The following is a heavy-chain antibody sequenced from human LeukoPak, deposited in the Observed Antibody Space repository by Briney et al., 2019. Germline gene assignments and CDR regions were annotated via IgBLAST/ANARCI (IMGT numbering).Heavy chain of an antibody. CDR1: GFTFSSYG. Sequence: GGSLRLSCVASGFTFSSYGMHWVRQAPGKGLEWVAVISYDGSNKYYADSVKGRFTISRDNSKNTLYLQMNSLRAEDTAVYYCAHDYYDSSGYLNWGQGTLVTVSS. CDR2: ISYDGSNK. D-gene: IGHD3-22*01. CDR3: AHDYYDSSGYLN. J-gene: IGHJ4*02. V-gene: IGHV3-30*18.